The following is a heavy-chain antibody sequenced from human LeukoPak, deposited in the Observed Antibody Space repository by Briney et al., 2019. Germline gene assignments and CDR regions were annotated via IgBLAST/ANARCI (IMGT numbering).Heavy chain of an antibody. CDR1: GFTFSSYA. Sequence: GGSLRLSCAASGFTFSSYAMHWVRQAPGKGLEYVSAISSNGGSTYYANSVKGRFTISRDNSKNTLYLQMGSLRAEDMAVYYCARESLDYGGYGWYFDLWGRGTLVTVSS. D-gene: IGHD4-17*01. CDR2: ISSNGGST. V-gene: IGHV3-64*01. J-gene: IGHJ2*01. CDR3: ARESLDYGGYGWYFDL.